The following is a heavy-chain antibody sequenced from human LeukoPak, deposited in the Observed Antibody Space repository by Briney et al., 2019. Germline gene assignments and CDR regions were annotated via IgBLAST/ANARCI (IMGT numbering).Heavy chain of an antibody. CDR1: GFTFDDYA. Sequence: PGGSLRLSCAASGFTFDDYAMHWVRQAPGKGLGWVSGISWNSGSIGYADSVKGRFTISRDNAKNSLYLQMNSLRAEDTALYYCATLIAVAGIERDYWGQGTLVTVSS. CDR2: ISWNSGSI. D-gene: IGHD6-19*01. J-gene: IGHJ4*02. CDR3: ATLIAVAGIERDY. V-gene: IGHV3-9*01.